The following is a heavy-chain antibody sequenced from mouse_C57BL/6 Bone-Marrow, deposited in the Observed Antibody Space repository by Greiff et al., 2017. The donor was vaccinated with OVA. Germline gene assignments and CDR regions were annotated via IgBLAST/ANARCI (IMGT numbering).Heavy chain of an antibody. CDR1: GYTFTSYW. D-gene: IGHD1-1*01. V-gene: IGHV1-59*01. CDR3: LFRYYGSSPPWYFDV. Sequence: QVQLQQPGAELVRPGTSVKLSCKASGYTFTSYWMHWVKQRPGQGLEWIGVIDPSDSYTNYNQKFKGKATLTVDTSSSTAYMQLSSLTSEDSAVYYCLFRYYGSSPPWYFDVWGTGTTVTVSS. CDR2: IDPSDSYT. J-gene: IGHJ1*03.